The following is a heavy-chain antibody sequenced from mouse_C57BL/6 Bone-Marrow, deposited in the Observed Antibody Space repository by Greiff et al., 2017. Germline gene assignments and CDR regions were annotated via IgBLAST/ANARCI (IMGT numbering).Heavy chain of an antibody. CDR3: ARRLWVLDY. CDR2: ISSGSSTI. D-gene: IGHD1-1*02. CDR1: GFTSIDSG. Sequence: LHQSGGGLVKPGRSLKLSSAASGFTSIDSGMHWVRQAPEKGLEWFAYISSGSSTIYYADTVKGRFTISRDNAKNTLILQMTSVRSEDTAMYYCARRLWVLDYWGQGTTLTVSS. J-gene: IGHJ2*01. V-gene: IGHV5-17*01.